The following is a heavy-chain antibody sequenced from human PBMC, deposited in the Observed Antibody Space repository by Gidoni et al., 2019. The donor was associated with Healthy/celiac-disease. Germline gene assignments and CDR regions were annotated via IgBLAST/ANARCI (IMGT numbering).Heavy chain of an antibody. CDR2: ISGSGGST. CDR1: GFTFSSYA. V-gene: IGHV3-23*01. J-gene: IGHJ4*02. Sequence: EVQLLESGGGLVQPGGSLRLSRAACGFTFSSYAMSGVRQAPGKGRECVAAISGSGGSTYYADSVKGRFTISRDNSKNTLYLQMNSLRAEDTAVYYCAKLGLEPGHWGQGTLVTVSS. CDR3: AKLGLEPGH. D-gene: IGHD3-3*01.